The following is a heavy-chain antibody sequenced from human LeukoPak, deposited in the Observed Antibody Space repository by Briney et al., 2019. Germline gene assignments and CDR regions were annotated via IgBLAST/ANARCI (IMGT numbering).Heavy chain of an antibody. J-gene: IGHJ4*02. V-gene: IGHV4-59*01. D-gene: IGHD6-19*01. CDR2: ISYSGNT. Sequence: SSETLSLTCSVSGGSINGYYWKWVRQPPGKGLEWVGYISYSGNTNYSPSLKSRLTMSVDTSKNQFSLNLRSVTAADTAVYYCARAGSSGWYGEYWGQGTLVTV. CDR3: ARAGSSGWYGEY. CDR1: GGSINGYY.